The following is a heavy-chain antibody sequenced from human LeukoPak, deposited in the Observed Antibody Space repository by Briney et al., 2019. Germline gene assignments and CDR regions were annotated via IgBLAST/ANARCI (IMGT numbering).Heavy chain of an antibody. V-gene: IGHV1-69*01. CDR1: GGTFSSYA. Sequence: SVKVSCKASGGTFSSYAISWVRQAPGQGLEWMGGIIPIFGTANYAQKFQGRVTITADESTSTAYMELSSLRSEDTAVYYCARDLGYSSGNFDYWGQGTLVTVSS. CDR3: ARDLGYSSGNFDY. CDR2: IIPIFGTA. J-gene: IGHJ4*02. D-gene: IGHD6-19*01.